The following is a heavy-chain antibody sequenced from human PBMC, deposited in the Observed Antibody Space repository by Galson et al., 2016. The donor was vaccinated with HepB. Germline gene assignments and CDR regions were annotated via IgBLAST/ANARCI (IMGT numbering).Heavy chain of an antibody. CDR2: LYHTGHT. V-gene: IGHV4-4*02. CDR1: GGSITNW. CDR3: AKERREDNTFDI. J-gene: IGHJ3*02. D-gene: IGHD1-1*01. Sequence: SETLSLTCTVSGGSITNWWTWVRQPPGKGLEWLGELYHTGHTHYNPSLKSRLTISVDKSKTQIFLRLTSMTAADTAVYYCAKERREDNTFDIWGQGTLVIVSS.